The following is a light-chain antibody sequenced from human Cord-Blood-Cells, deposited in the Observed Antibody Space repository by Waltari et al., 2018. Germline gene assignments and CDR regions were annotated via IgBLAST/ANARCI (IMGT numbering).Light chain of an antibody. J-gene: IGLJ1*01. Sequence: QSALTQPPSASGSPGQSVTIPCTGTSSDVGGYNYVSWYQQHPGKAPKLMIYEFSKRPSGVPDRFSGSKSGNTASLTVSGLQAEDEADYYCSSYADSNTLYVFGTGTKVTVL. CDR3: SSYADSNTLYV. CDR1: SSDVGGYNY. V-gene: IGLV2-8*01. CDR2: EFS.